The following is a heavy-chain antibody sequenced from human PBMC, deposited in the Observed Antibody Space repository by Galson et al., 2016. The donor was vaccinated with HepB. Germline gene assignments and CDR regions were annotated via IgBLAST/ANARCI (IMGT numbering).Heavy chain of an antibody. D-gene: IGHD1-26*01. CDR2: VIAGNGDT. J-gene: IGHJ4*02. CDR1: AYTFTNYA. Sequence: SVKVSCKASAYTFTNYAIHWVRQAPGQGLEWMGWVIAGNGDTKYSQTFQGRVTFARDTSANTAYMELSSLGSEDTAVYYCAREGNYYTLDYWGQGTLVTVSS. V-gene: IGHV1-3*01. CDR3: AREGNYYTLDY.